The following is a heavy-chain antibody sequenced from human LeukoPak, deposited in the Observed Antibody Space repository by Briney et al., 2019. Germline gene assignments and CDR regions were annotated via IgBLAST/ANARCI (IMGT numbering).Heavy chain of an antibody. D-gene: IGHD3-10*01. CDR3: ARGGVIITPYNWFDP. CDR2: INPNSGGT. J-gene: IGHJ5*02. CDR1: GYTFTGYY. V-gene: IGHV1-2*02. Sequence: ASVKVSCKASGYTFTGYYMHWVRQAPGQGLEWMGWINPNSGGTNYAQKFQGRVTMTRDTSISTAYMELSRLRSDDTAVYYCARGGVIITPYNWFDPWGQGTLVTVSS.